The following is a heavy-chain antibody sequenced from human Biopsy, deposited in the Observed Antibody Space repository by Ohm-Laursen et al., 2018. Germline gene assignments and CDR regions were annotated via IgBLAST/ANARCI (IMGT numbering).Heavy chain of an antibody. V-gene: IGHV3-72*01. Sequence: GSLRLSCAASGFSFSDNYMDWVRQAPGKGLEWVGRIRDKANSYTTDYAASAKGRFTISRDDSKNSLYLQMNSLKTEDTALYYCARAGRYCSGGGCYSWFDSWGQGTLVTVSS. CDR2: IRDKANSYTT. CDR1: GFSFSDNY. D-gene: IGHD2-15*01. J-gene: IGHJ5*01. CDR3: ARAGRYCSGGGCYSWFDS.